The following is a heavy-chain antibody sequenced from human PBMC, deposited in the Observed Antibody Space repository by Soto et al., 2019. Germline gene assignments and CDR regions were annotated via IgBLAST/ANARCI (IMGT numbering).Heavy chain of an antibody. CDR2: IRAYNGNT. CDR1: TFTSYG. J-gene: IGHJ6*02. Sequence: TFTSYGISWVRQAPGQGLEWMGWIRAYNGNTNYAQKLQCRVTMTTDTSTSTAYMELRSLRSDDTAVYYCARDLPTMDVWGQGTTVTVSS. V-gene: IGHV1-18*01. CDR3: ARDLPTMDV.